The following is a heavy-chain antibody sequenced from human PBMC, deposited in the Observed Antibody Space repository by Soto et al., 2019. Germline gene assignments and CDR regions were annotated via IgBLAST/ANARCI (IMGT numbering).Heavy chain of an antibody. D-gene: IGHD5-18*01. V-gene: IGHV3-74*01. J-gene: IGHJ4*02. CDR3: ARDRDTYGYAHFDY. CDR1: GFTFSTYW. CDR2: ISNDGKNT. Sequence: LRLSCAASGFTFSTYWMHWVRQAPGKGLVWVSRISNDGKNTTYADSVKGRFTLSRDNAKNTLYLQMNSLRAEDTAVYYCARDRDTYGYAHFDYWGQGTLVTVS.